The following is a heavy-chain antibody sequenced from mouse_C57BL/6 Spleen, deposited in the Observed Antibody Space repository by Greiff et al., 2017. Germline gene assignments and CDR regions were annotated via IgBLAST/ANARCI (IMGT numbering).Heavy chain of an antibody. V-gene: IGHV1-81*01. Sequence: QVQLQQSGAELARPGASVKLSCKASGYTFTSYGISWVKQSTGQGLEWIGEIYPRSGSTYYNEKFKGKATLTADKSSSTAYMEVRSLTSEGCAFYCCAREGYWGQGTLVTVSA. CDR3: AREGY. CDR1: GYTFTSYG. CDR2: IYPRSGST. J-gene: IGHJ3*01.